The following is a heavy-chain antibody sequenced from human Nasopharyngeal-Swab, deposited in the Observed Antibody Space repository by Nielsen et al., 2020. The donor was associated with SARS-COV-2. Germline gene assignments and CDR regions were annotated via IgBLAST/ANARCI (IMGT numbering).Heavy chain of an antibody. CDR2: ISYDGSNK. V-gene: IGHV3-30*03. CDR1: GFTFSFYG. Sequence: GESLKISCAASGFTFSFYGMHWVRQAPGKGLEWVAVISYDGSNKYYADSVKGRFTISRDNSKNTLYLQMNSLRAEDTAVYYCWYYYDSSGYYLDYWGQGTLVTVSS. J-gene: IGHJ4*02. D-gene: IGHD3-22*01. CDR3: WYYYDSSGYYLDY.